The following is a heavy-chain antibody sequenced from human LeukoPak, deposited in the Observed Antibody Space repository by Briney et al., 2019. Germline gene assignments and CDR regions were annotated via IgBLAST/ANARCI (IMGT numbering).Heavy chain of an antibody. J-gene: IGHJ4*02. CDR2: MNPNSGGT. CDR3: ARTPPYSSSWYTPLDY. CDR1: GYTFTSYD. V-gene: IGHV1-8*01. D-gene: IGHD6-13*01. Sequence: ASVKVSCKASGYTFTSYDINWVRQATGQGLEWMGWMNPNSGGTNYAQKFQGRVTMTRDTSISTAHMELSSLRSEDTAVYYCARTPPYSSSWYTPLDYWGQGTLVTVSS.